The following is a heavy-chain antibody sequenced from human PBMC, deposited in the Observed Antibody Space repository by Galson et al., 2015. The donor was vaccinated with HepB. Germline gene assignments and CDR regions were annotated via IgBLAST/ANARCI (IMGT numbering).Heavy chain of an antibody. Sequence: SLRLSCAASGFTFSSYSMNWVRQAPGKGLEWVSSISSSSSYIYYADSVKGRFTISRDNAKNSLYLQMNSLRAEDTAVYYCARDLADFWSGYGRGGVFIDYWGQGTLVTVSS. D-gene: IGHD3-3*01. J-gene: IGHJ4*02. CDR1: GFTFSSYS. CDR2: ISSSSSYI. V-gene: IGHV3-21*01. CDR3: ARDLADFWSGYGRGGVFIDY.